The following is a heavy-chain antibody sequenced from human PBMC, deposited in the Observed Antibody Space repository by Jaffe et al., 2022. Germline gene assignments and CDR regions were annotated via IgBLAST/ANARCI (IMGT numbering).Heavy chain of an antibody. CDR1: GFTVSSNY. D-gene: IGHD3-22*01. J-gene: IGHJ4*02. CDR2: IYSGGST. CDR3: ARGHEGSSGYYHRREWYYFDY. Sequence: EVQLVESGGGLVQPGGSLRLSCAASGFTVSSNYMSWVRQAPGKGLEWVSVIYSGGSTYYADSVKGRFTISRDNSKNTLYLQMNSLRAEDTAVYYCARGHEGSSGYYHRREWYYFDYWGQGTLVTVSS. V-gene: IGHV3-66*02.